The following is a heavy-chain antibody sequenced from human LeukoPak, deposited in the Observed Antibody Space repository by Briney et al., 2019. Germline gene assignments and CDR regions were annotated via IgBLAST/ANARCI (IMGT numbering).Heavy chain of an antibody. CDR3: ARGTHCSSTSCYDQFDY. Sequence: GGSLRLSCAASGFTVSSNYMNWVRQAPGKGLEWVSVIYSGGSTYYADSVKGRFTNSRDNSKNTLYLPMNSLRAEDTAVYYCARGTHCSSTSCYDQFDYWGQGTLVTVSS. CDR1: GFTVSSNY. V-gene: IGHV3-53*01. CDR2: IYSGGST. D-gene: IGHD2-2*01. J-gene: IGHJ4*02.